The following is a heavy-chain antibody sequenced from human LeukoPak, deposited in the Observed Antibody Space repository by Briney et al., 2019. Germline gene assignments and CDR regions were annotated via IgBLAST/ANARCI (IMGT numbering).Heavy chain of an antibody. V-gene: IGHV3-64*01. CDR3: ARGRWPLAYCGGDCFFDY. Sequence: GGSLRLSCAACGFTFSSCAMHWVRQAPGEGLECVSAISPSGGSTYYAKSVKSRFTTSRAKSRNTLYLQLGGLRAEDMGVYCCARGRWPLAYCGGDCFFDYWGQGTLVTVSS. D-gene: IGHD2-21*02. J-gene: IGHJ4*02. CDR1: GFTFSSCA. CDR2: ISPSGGST.